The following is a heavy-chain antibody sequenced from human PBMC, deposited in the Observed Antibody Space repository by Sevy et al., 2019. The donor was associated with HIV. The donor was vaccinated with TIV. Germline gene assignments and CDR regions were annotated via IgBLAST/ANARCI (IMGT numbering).Heavy chain of an antibody. D-gene: IGHD2-21*01. V-gene: IGHV3-48*01. CDR3: ARAGGDCYSKNECWFVY. J-gene: IGHJ5*01. CDR2: ISSSRGTI. CDR1: GFTFSAYS. Sequence: GGSLRLSCAASGFTFSAYSMNWVRQAPGKGLEWVSYISSSRGTIYYADSVKGQFTISRDNAKSSLYLQMNGLRAEDTAVYYCARAGGDCYSKNECWFVYWGQGTLVTVSS.